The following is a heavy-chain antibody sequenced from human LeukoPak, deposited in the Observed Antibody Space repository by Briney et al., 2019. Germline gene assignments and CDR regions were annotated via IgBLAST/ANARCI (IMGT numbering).Heavy chain of an antibody. Sequence: ASVKVSCKASGGTFSSYAISWVRQAPGQGLEWMGGIIPIFGTANYAQKFQGRVTITADESTSTAYIELSSLRSEDTAVYYCARDNGRYCSSTSCYISGGRWFLYYYGMDVWGQGTTVTVSS. CDR1: GGTFSSYA. CDR2: IIPIFGTA. J-gene: IGHJ6*02. D-gene: IGHD2-2*02. CDR3: ARDNGRYCSSTSCYISGGRWFLYYYGMDV. V-gene: IGHV1-69*13.